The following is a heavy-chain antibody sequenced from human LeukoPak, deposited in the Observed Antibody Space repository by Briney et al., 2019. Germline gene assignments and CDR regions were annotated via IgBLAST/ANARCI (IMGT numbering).Heavy chain of an antibody. V-gene: IGHV4-4*07. CDR1: GGPIYSYY. CDR3: ARLKFYDSTGYSPGHYMDV. J-gene: IGHJ6*03. CDR2: LYPGVST. D-gene: IGHD3-22*01. Sequence: PSETLSLTCTVSGGPIYSYYWSWIRQTAGKGLEWIGRLYPGVSTDYNPSLKSRVTMSVGTSKKQFALKLSAVTAADTAAYYCARLKFYDSTGYSPGHYMDVWGKGTTVRVSS.